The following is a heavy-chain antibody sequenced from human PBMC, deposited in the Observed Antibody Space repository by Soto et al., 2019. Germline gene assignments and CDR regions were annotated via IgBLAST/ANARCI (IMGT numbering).Heavy chain of an antibody. D-gene: IGHD3-22*01. V-gene: IGHV3-9*01. CDR3: AKAKTYYYDNPPLDC. J-gene: IGHJ4*02. Sequence: GGSLRLSCAASGFTFDDYAMHWVRQAPGKGLEWVSGISWNSGSIGYADSVKGRFTISRDNAKNSLYLQMNSLRAEDTALYYCAKAKTYYYDNPPLDCWGQGTLVTVSS. CDR1: GFTFDDYA. CDR2: ISWNSGSI.